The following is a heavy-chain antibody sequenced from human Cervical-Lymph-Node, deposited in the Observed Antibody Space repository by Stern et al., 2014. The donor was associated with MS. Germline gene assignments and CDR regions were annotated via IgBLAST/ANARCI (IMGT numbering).Heavy chain of an antibody. J-gene: IGHJ3*01. CDR3: ARGDRRLRAFDL. CDR2: IYTSGSA. CDR1: GASMTTGSYY. D-gene: IGHD2-21*02. Sequence: VQLVESGPGLVKPSQTLSLTCTVSGASMTTGSYYWNWIRQPAGKGVEWIGQIYTSGSASYHPSLKNRLSMSCDTSKNQFPRTLSSVTAADTAVYYCARGDRRLRAFDLWGQGTMVTVSS. V-gene: IGHV4-61*02.